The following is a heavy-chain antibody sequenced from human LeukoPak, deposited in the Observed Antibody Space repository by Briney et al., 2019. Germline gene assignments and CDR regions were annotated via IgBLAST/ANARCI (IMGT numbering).Heavy chain of an antibody. D-gene: IGHD3-22*01. V-gene: IGHV3-48*04. CDR3: ARDWYYYDSSGYPYYFDY. Sequence: PGGSLRLSCAASGFTFSSYSMNWVRQAPGKGLEWVSYIGSSSSTIYYADFVKGRFTISRDNAKNSLYLQMNSLRAEDTAVYYCARDWYYYDSSGYPYYFDYWGQGTLVTVSS. CDR2: IGSSSSTI. J-gene: IGHJ4*02. CDR1: GFTFSSYS.